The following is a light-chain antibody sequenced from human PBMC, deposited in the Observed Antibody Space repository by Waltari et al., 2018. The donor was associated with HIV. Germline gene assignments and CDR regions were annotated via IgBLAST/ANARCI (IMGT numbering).Light chain of an antibody. CDR1: SSAVGGYNY. CDR3: SSYTSSSTLVV. CDR2: EVS. V-gene: IGLV2-14*01. Sequence: QSALTQPASVSGSPGQSITISCTGTSSAVGGYNYVSWYQQHPGKAPKLMIYEVSNRPSGVSNRFSGSKSGNTASLTISGLQAEDEADYYCSSYTSSSTLVVFGGRTKLTVL. J-gene: IGLJ3*02.